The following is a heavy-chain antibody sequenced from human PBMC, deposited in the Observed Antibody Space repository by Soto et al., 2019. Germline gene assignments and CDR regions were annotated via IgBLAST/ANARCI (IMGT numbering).Heavy chain of an antibody. J-gene: IGHJ6*02. CDR3: ARGGEHGFSDYYYYGMDV. CDR2: IIPIFGTA. CDR1: GGTFSSYA. V-gene: IGHV1-69*13. Sequence: GASVKVSCKASGGTFSSYAISWVRQAPGQGLEWMGGIIPIFGTANYAQKFQGRVTITADESTSTAYMELSSLRSEDTAVYYCARGGEHGFSDYYYYGMDVWGQGTTVTVSS. D-gene: IGHD3-10*01.